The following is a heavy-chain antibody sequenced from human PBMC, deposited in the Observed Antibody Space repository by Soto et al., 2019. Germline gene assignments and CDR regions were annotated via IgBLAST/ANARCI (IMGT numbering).Heavy chain of an antibody. V-gene: IGHV4-34*01. J-gene: IGHJ6*02. D-gene: IGHD4-17*01. CDR2: INHSGST. Sequence: QVQLQQWGAGLLKPSETLSLTCAVYGGSFSGYYWSWIRQPPGKGLEWIGEINHSGSTNYNPSLKSGVTISVDTSKNQFSLKLSSVTAADTAVYYCARGRTVTTYGWRYGMDVWGQGTTVTVSS. CDR3: ARGRTVTTYGWRYGMDV. CDR1: GGSFSGYY.